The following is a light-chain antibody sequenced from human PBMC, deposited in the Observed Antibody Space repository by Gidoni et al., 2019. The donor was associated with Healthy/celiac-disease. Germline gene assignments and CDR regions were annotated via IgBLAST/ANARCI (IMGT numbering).Light chain of an antibody. J-gene: IGKJ3*01. CDR1: QSVLYSSNNKNY. V-gene: IGKV4-1*01. CDR3: QQYYTYAT. CDR2: WAS. Sequence: DIVMTQSPASLAVSLGERATINCKSSQSVLYSSNNKNYLAWYQQKPGQPPKLLIYWASTRESGVPDRFSGSGSGTDFTLTISSLQAEDVAVYYCQQYYTYATFGPGTKVDIK.